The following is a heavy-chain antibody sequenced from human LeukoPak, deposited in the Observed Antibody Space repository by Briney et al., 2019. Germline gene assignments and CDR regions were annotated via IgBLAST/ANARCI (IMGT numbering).Heavy chain of an antibody. CDR2: IYSGGGT. CDR3: ARESRFLEWLFLDY. CDR1: GFTVSSNY. V-gene: IGHV3-66*02. J-gene: IGHJ4*02. D-gene: IGHD3-3*01. Sequence: PGGSLRLSCAASGFTVSSNYMSWVRQAPGKGLEWVSVIYSGGGTYYADSVKGRFTISRDNSKNTLYLQMNSLRAEDTAVYYCARESRFLEWLFLDYWGQGTLVTVXX.